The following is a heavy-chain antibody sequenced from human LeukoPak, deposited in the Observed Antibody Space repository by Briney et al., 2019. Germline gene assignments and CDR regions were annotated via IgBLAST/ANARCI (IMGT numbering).Heavy chain of an antibody. CDR2: IYYSGST. V-gene: IGHV4-59*08. CDR1: GGSISSSY. J-gene: IGHJ4*02. CDR3: ARYGSSGWYIDH. D-gene: IGHD6-19*01. Sequence: PSETLSLTCTVSGGSISSSYWSWIRQPPGKGLEWIGYIYYSGSTSYNPSLKSRVTISVDTSKNQFSLKLRSVTAADTAVYYCARYGSSGWYIDHWGQGTLVTVSS.